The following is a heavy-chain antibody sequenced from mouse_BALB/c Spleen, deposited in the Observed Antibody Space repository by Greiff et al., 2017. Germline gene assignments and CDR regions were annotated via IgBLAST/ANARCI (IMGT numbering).Heavy chain of an antibody. D-gene: IGHD4-1*01. CDR3: AKLTGTAWFAY. CDR1: GFNIKDYY. V-gene: IGHV14-1*02. CDR2: IDPENGNT. Sequence: EVKLQESGAELVRPGALVKLSCKASGFNIKDYYMHWVKQRPEQGLEWIGWIDPENGNTIYDPKFQGKASITADTSSNTAYLQLSSLTSEDTAVYYCAKLTGTAWFAYWGQGTLVTVSA. J-gene: IGHJ3*01.